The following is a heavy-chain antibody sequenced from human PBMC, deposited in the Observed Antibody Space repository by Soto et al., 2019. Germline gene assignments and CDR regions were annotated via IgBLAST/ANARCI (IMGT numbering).Heavy chain of an antibody. Sequence: VQLVQSGAEVKKPGASVKVSCKVSGYTLNEVAMHWVRQAPGKGLEWLGGFDPDEAETIYAQHFQGRVTMTADTATDTVYMELSSLRSEDTALYFCTTYHGDYNFDHWGQGTLVTVSS. V-gene: IGHV1-24*01. CDR2: FDPDEAET. J-gene: IGHJ5*02. D-gene: IGHD4-17*01. CDR1: GYTLNEVA. CDR3: TTYHGDYNFDH.